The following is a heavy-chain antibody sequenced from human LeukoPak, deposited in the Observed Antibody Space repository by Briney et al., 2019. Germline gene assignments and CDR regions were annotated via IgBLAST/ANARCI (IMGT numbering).Heavy chain of an antibody. CDR2: INHSGST. D-gene: IGHD2-2*01. Sequence: SETLSVTCAVYGGSFTGYYWSWIRQPQGKGLEWIGEINHSGSTNYNPSLKSRVTISVDTSKNQFSLKLSSVTAADTAVYYCASRNEYCSSTSCTKFDPWGQGTLVTVSS. V-gene: IGHV4-34*01. CDR1: GGSFTGYY. J-gene: IGHJ5*02. CDR3: ASRNEYCSSTSCTKFDP.